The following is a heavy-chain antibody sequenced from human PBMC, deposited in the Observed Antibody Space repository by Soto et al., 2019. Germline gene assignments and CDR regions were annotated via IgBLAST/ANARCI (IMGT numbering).Heavy chain of an antibody. V-gene: IGHV3-53*02. Sequence: QLVESGRGLIQPGGYLRLSCAASGFTVTRNYMTWVRLAPGKGLECVSTIHTGGKTYYTDSVKGRFTVSRDESKNTLFLQMSTLRVEDTGVYYCATGGSKRVRGAIVEVFHLEFWGRGTVVTVSS. CDR2: IHTGGKT. CDR3: ATGGSKRVRGAIVEVFHLEF. J-gene: IGHJ4*02. D-gene: IGHD3-10*01. CDR1: GFTVTRNY.